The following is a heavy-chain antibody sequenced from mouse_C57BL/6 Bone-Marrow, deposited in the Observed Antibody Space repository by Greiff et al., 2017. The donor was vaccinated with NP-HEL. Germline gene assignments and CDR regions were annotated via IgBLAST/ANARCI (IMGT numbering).Heavy chain of an antibody. D-gene: IGHD1-1*01. Sequence: QVQLKQPGAELVMPGASVKLSCKASGYTFTSYWMHWVKQRPGQGLEWIGEIDPSDSYTNYNQKFKGQSTLTVDKSSSTAYMQLSSLTSEDSAVYYCARGTTGVAYYFDYWGQGTTLTVSS. V-gene: IGHV1-69*01. J-gene: IGHJ2*01. CDR3: ARGTTGVAYYFDY. CDR2: IDPSDSYT. CDR1: GYTFTSYW.